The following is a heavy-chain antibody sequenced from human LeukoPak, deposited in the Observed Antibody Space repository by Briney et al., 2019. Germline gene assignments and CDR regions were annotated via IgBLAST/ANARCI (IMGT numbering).Heavy chain of an antibody. CDR1: VFTFDAYA. CDR3: ATWAFYHSLDV. V-gene: IGHV3-43*02. CDR2: INNDGSAT. D-gene: IGHD1-26*01. Sequence: GGSLKLSCDASVFTFDAYAMHWVRQAPGKGLEWVSLINNDGSATYYADSVKGRVTISRDNSKNSLYLQMNRLRSEDTALYYCATWAFYHSLDVWGQGTTVTVSS. J-gene: IGHJ6*02.